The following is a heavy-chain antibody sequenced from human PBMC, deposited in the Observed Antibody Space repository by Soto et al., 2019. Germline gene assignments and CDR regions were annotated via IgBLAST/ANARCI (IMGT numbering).Heavy chain of an antibody. CDR2: ITPILGIA. CDR3: ARPPSSSKYGMDV. CDR1: GGTFSSYT. D-gene: IGHD6-13*01. Sequence: QVQLVQSGAEVKKPGSSVKVSCKASGGTFSSYTISWVRQAPGQGLEWMGRITPILGIANYAQKFQGRVTITADKSTSTAYMELSSLRSEDTAVYYCARPPSSSKYGMDVWGQGTTVTVSS. V-gene: IGHV1-69*02. J-gene: IGHJ6*02.